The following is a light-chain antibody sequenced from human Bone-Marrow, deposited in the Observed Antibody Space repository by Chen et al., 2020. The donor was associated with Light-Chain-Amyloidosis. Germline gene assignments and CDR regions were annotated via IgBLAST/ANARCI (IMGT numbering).Light chain of an antibody. J-gene: IGLJ1*01. V-gene: IGLV2-14*01. CDR2: EVT. Sequence: QSALTQPASVSGSPGQSINFSCTGTSSDVGGDNHVSWYQQHPDKAPKLMIYEVTNRPSWVPDRFSGSKSDNTASLTISGLQTEDEADYFCSSYTITNTLVFGSGTRVTVL. CDR3: SSYTITNTLV. CDR1: SSDVGGDNH.